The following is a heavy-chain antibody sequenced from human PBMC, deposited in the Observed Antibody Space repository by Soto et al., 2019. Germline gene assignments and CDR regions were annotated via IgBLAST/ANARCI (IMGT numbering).Heavy chain of an antibody. CDR2: ISYDGSNK. V-gene: IGHV3-30*03. J-gene: IGHJ4*02. CDR3: ARDGDYRYFDY. D-gene: IGHD4-17*01. CDR1: GFTFSSYG. Sequence: QVQLVESGGGVVQPGRSLRLSCAASGFTFSSYGMHWVRQAPGKGLEWVAVISYDGSNKYYADSVKGRFTISRDNSKNTLYLQMNSLRAEDTAVYYCARDGDYRYFDYWGQGILVTVSS.